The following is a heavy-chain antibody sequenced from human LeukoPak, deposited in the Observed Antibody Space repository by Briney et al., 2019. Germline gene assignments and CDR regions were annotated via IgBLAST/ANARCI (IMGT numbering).Heavy chain of an antibody. V-gene: IGHV3-23*01. CDR1: GFTFSSYA. J-gene: IGHJ4*02. CDR3: ARHFSSRFDY. CDR2: ISGSGGST. Sequence: GGSLRLSCAASGFTFSSYAMSWVRQAPGKGLEWVSAISGSGGSTYYADSVKGRFTISRDNAKNSLYLQMNSLGDEDTAVYYCARHFSSRFDYWGQGTLVTVSS. D-gene: IGHD6-6*01.